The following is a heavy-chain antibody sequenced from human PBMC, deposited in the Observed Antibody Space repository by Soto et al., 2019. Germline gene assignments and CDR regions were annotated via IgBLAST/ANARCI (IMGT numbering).Heavy chain of an antibody. CDR3: ARVYDSRGYYFAY. D-gene: IGHD3-22*01. V-gene: IGHV1-69*13. CDR1: GGTFSSYA. CDR2: IIPIFGTA. J-gene: IGHJ4*02. Sequence: SVKVSCKASGGTFSSYAISWVRQAPGQGLEWMGGIIPIFGTANYAQKFQGRVTITADESTSTAYMELSSLRSEDTAVYYCARVYDSRGYYFAYWGQGTLVTVSS.